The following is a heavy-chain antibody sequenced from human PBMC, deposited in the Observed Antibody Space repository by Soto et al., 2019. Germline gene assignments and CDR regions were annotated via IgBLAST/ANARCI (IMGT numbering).Heavy chain of an antibody. D-gene: IGHD2-2*02. J-gene: IGHJ4*02. CDR3: AMEYCSSTSCYRDY. CDR1: GGTFSSYT. CDR2: IIPILGIA. Sequence: QVQLVQSGAEVKKPGSSVKVSCKASGGTFSSYTISWVRQAPGQGLEWMGRIIPILGIANYAQKFQGRVTMTTDKSPSTAYMELSSRRSEDTAVYYCAMEYCSSTSCYRDYWGQGTLVTVSS. V-gene: IGHV1-69*02.